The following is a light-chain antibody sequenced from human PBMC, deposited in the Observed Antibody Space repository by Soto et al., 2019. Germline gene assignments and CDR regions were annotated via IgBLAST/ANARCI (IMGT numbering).Light chain of an antibody. CDR1: SSDVGGYNY. J-gene: IGLJ1*01. CDR3: CSHAGDNTYV. Sequence: SARTQPPYSYGSPGQAVTLSCHGTSSDVGGYNYVSWYQQHPGKAPKLMIYEVTKRPSGVPDRFSGSKSGNTASLTVSGLHAEDEADYFCCSHAGDNTYVFGPGSKCTV. CDR2: EVT. V-gene: IGLV2-8*01.